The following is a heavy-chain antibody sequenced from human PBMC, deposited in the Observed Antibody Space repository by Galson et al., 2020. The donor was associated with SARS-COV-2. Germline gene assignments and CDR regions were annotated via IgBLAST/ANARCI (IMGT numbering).Heavy chain of an antibody. CDR1: GFAFSSYV. CDR3: ARRILSNAFDI. D-gene: IGHD2-15*01. J-gene: IGHJ3*02. V-gene: IGHV3-30-3*01. Sequence: GGSLRLSCAASGFAFSSYVMHWVRQAPGKGLAWVAVISYDESNKYYADSVKGRFTISRDNSKNTLYLQMNSLRAEDTAVYYCARRILSNAFDIWGQGTMVTVSS. CDR2: ISYDESNK.